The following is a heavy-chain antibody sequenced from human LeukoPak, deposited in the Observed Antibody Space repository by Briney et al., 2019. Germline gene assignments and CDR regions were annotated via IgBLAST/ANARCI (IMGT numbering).Heavy chain of an antibody. J-gene: IGHJ4*02. V-gene: IGHV4-59*01. CDR2: IYYSGST. D-gene: IGHD3-9*01. CDR3: ARGDILTGYLLD. Sequence: SETLSLTCTVSGGSISSYYWSWIRQPPGKGLEWIGYIYYSGSTNYNPSLKSRVTISVDTSKNQFSLKLSSVTAADTAVYYCARGDILTGYLLDWGQGTLVTVSS. CDR1: GGSISSYY.